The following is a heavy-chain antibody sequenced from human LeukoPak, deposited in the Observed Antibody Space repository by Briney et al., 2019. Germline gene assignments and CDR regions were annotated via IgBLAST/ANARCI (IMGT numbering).Heavy chain of an antibody. Sequence: GGSLRLSCAASGFTFSSYSMNWVRQAPGKGLEWVSSISSSSSYIYYADSVKGRFTISGDNAKNSLYLQMNSLRAEDTAVYYCARAWGGYKSADAFDIWGQGTMVTVSS. V-gene: IGHV3-21*01. CDR1: GFTFSSYS. CDR2: ISSSSSYI. D-gene: IGHD5-24*01. CDR3: ARAWGGYKSADAFDI. J-gene: IGHJ3*02.